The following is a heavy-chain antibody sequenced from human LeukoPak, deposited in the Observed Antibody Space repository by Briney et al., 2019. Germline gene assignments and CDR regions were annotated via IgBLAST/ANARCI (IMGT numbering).Heavy chain of an antibody. V-gene: IGHV4-38-2*02. J-gene: IGHJ5*02. CDR1: GYSISSGYY. CDR2: FYHSGST. Sequence: SETLSLTCTVSGYSISSGYYWGWIRQPPGKGLEWIGSFYHSGSTYYNPSLKSRITISVDTSKNQFSLKLSSVTAADTAVYYCPRRPYCSGGSCYGTGAWFDPWGQGTLVTVSS. CDR3: PRRPYCSGGSCYGTGAWFDP. D-gene: IGHD2-15*01.